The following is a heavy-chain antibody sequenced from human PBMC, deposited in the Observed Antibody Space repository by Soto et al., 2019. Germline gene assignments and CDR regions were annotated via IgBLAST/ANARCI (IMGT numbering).Heavy chain of an antibody. D-gene: IGHD3-22*01. V-gene: IGHV4-31*03. Sequence: QVQLQESGPGLVKPSQTLSLTCTVSVGSISSGGYYWSWIRQHPGKGLERIGYIYYSGSTYYNPPIKSRVTISVDTSKNQCSLKLSSVTAADTAVYYCARRAPYYYDSSGYYFPGSVFDYWGQGTLVTVSS. CDR3: ARRAPYYYDSSGYYFPGSVFDY. CDR1: VGSISSGGYY. J-gene: IGHJ4*02. CDR2: IYYSGST.